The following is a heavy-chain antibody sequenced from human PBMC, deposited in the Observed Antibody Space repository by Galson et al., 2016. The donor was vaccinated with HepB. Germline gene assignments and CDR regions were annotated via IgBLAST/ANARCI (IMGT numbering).Heavy chain of an antibody. CDR3: ARDFRRSWPYFDY. Sequence: SLRLSCAASGFTFTNYGMSWVRQAPGKGLEWVSLIYAGGGTSYADSVKGRFTISRDNSKNTLYLQMNSLRAEDTAVYYCARDFRRSWPYFDYWGQGTLVTVSS. V-gene: IGHV3-53*01. CDR2: IYAGGGT. J-gene: IGHJ4*02. D-gene: IGHD6-13*01. CDR1: GFTFTNYG.